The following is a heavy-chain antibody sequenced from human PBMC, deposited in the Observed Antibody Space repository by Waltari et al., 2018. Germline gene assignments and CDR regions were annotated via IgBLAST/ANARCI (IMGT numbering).Heavy chain of an antibody. D-gene: IGHD1-1*01. Sequence: QVQLQESGPGLVKPSETLSLTCAVSGYSISTGYYWGWIRQPPGKGLEWIGAYYHSGGSYYNPTLKSRVTISLDTSNNQFSLELSSVTAADTAIYYCARDGQRGTGQQVGHDSWGQGIQVTVSS. CDR3: ARDGQRGTGQQVGHDS. CDR1: GYSISTGYY. J-gene: IGHJ4*02. V-gene: IGHV4-38-2*02. CDR2: YYHSGGS.